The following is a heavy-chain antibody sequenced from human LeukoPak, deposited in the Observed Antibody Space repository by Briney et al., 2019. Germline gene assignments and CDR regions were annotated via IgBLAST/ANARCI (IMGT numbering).Heavy chain of an antibody. CDR3: ARGAVGATPHVAFDI. Sequence: SETLSLTCAVSGYSISSGYYWGWIRQPPGKGLEWIGSIYHSGSTYYNPSLKSRVTISVDTSKNQFSLKPSSVTAADTAVYYCARGAVGATPHVAFDIWGQGTMVTVSS. D-gene: IGHD1-26*01. J-gene: IGHJ3*02. V-gene: IGHV4-38-2*01. CDR2: IYHSGST. CDR1: GYSISSGYY.